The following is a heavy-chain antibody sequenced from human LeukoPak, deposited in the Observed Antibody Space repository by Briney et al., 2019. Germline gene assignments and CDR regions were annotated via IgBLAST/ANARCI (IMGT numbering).Heavy chain of an antibody. CDR1: GVSISSYY. V-gene: IGHV4-59*08. Sequence: SETLSLTCTVSGVSISSYYWSWIRQPPGKGLEWIAYIYYTGTTNYNPSLKSRVTMSVDTSKNQFSLKLSSVTAADTAVYYCARPRIAATFDAFDIWGRGTMVTVSS. J-gene: IGHJ3*02. CDR3: ARPRIAATFDAFDI. D-gene: IGHD6-13*01. CDR2: IYYTGTT.